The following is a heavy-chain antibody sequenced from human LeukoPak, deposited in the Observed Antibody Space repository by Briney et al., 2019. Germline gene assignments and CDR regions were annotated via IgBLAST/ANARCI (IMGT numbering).Heavy chain of an antibody. CDR1: GGTFTNYA. V-gene: IGHV1-2*02. Sequence: GASVKVSCKASGGTFTNYAISWVRQAPGQGLEWMGWINPNSGGTNYAQKFQGRVTMTRDTSISTAYMELSRLRSDDTAVYYCARESRKLENWFDPWGQGTLVTVSS. D-gene: IGHD6-13*01. CDR2: INPNSGGT. CDR3: ARESRKLENWFDP. J-gene: IGHJ5*02.